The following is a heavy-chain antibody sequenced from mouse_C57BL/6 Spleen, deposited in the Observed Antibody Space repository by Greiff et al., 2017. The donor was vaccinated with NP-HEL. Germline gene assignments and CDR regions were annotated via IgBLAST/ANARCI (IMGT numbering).Heavy chain of an antibody. Sequence: VQLQQSGPELVKPGASVKISCKASGYSFTGYYMNWVKQSPEKSLEWIGEINPSTGGTTYNQKFKAKATLTVDKSSSTAYMQLKSLTSEDSAVYYCARPLSHWGQGTLVTVSA. V-gene: IGHV1-42*01. CDR3: ARPLSH. CDR2: INPSTGGT. CDR1: GYSFTGYY. J-gene: IGHJ3*01.